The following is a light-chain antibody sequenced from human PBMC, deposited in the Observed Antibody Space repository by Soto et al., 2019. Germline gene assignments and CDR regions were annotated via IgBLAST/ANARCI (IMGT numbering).Light chain of an antibody. CDR2: GAS. CDR1: QSLSSN. CDR3: QQYNNWPPWT. J-gene: IGKJ1*01. V-gene: IGKV3-15*01. Sequence: EIVMTQSPATLSVSPGERATLSCRASQSLSSNLAWYQQKPGQAPRLLIYGASTRATGIPARFSGSGSGTEFTLTISSLQPEDFAVYYCQQYNNWPPWTFGQGTKVDIK.